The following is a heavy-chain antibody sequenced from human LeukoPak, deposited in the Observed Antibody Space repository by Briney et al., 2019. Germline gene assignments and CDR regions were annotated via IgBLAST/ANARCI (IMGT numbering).Heavy chain of an antibody. CDR2: IIPIFGTT. CDR1: GGTFSSYA. J-gene: IGHJ5*02. D-gene: IGHD2-2*01. CDR3: ASRPGVPAAIWGGNQNWFDP. Sequence: GASVKVSCKASGGTFSSYAISWVRQAPGQGLEWMGGIIPIFGTTNYAQKFQGRVTITADESMSTAYMELSSLRSEDTAVYYCASRPGVPAAIWGGNQNWFDPWGQGTLVTVSS. V-gene: IGHV1-69*01.